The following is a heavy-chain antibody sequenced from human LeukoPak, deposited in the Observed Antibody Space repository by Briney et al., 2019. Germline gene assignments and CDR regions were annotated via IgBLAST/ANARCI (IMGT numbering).Heavy chain of an antibody. CDR1: GYTLTELS. D-gene: IGHD1-26*01. Sequence: ASVKVSCKVSGYTLTELSMHWVRQAPGKGLEWMGGFDPEDGETIYAQKFQGRVTMTEDTSTDTAYMELSSLRSEDTAVYCCATVGSGSYYGTYNWFDPWGQGTLVTVSS. V-gene: IGHV1-24*01. J-gene: IGHJ5*02. CDR3: ATVGSGSYYGTYNWFDP. CDR2: FDPEDGET.